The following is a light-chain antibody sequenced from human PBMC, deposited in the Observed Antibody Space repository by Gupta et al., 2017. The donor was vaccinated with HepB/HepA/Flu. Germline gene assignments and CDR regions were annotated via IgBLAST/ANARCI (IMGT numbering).Light chain of an antibody. Sequence: DIQMTQSPSSLSASVGDRVTITCRASQGVANYVAWFQQKPGKAPKSLIYGAYSLHSGVSSHFSGSGSGTEFTLTINNLQPEDFATYYCQQYNNFPITFGPGTKVEIK. CDR2: GAY. CDR1: QGVANY. V-gene: IGKV1-16*02. J-gene: IGKJ3*01. CDR3: QQYNNFPIT.